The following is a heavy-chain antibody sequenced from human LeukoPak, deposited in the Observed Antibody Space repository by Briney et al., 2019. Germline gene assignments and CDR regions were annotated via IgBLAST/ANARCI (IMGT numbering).Heavy chain of an antibody. CDR1: GLNFDDSA. D-gene: IGHD3-9*01. J-gene: IGHJ4*02. V-gene: IGHV3-43*02. CDR2: ISADGGST. CDR3: ARDRLHYDSLTGYPAD. Sequence: GGSLRLSCVASGLNFDDSAMHWVRQAPGKGLEWVSLISADGGSTFSADSVKGRFSISRDNSKNSLYLQMNSLRAEDTAVYYCARDRLHYDSLTGYPADWGQGTLVTVSS.